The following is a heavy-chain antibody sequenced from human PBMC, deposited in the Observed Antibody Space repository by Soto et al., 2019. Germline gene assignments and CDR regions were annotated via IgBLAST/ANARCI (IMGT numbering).Heavy chain of an antibody. J-gene: IGHJ6*02. CDR2: INPNSGGT. CDR1: GYTVTGYY. D-gene: IGHD3-3*01. CDR3: ARDPRQEWLSSPATYYYYGMDV. V-gene: IGHV1-2*04. Sequence: RASVKVSCKASGYTVTGYYMHWVRQAPGQVLEWMGWINPNSGGTNYAQKFQGWVTMTRDTSISTAYMELSRLRSDDTAVYYCARDPRQEWLSSPATYYYYGMDVWGQGTTVTVSS.